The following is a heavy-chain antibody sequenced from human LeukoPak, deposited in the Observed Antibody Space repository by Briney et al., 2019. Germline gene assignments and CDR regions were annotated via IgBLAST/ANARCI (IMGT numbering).Heavy chain of an antibody. CDR2: IYYSGST. CDR3: AKIYGWGSYYDY. J-gene: IGHJ4*02. CDR1: GGSISSSSYY. Sequence: SETLSLTCTVSGGSISSSSYYWGWIRQPPGKGLEWIGSIYYSGSTYYNPSLKSRVTISVDTSKNQFSLKLSSVTAADTAVYYCAKIYGWGSYYDYGGQEPLVTVPP. V-gene: IGHV4-39*07. D-gene: IGHD3-10*01.